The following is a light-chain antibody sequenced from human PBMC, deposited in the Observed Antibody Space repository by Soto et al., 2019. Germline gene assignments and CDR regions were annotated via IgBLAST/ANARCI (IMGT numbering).Light chain of an antibody. CDR2: LGS. J-gene: IGKJ1*01. CDR3: MQGRQTPPT. Sequence: DIVMTQSPVSLPVTPGEPASISCRSQQSLLISDGNNYLDWYLQRPGQSPQLLIYLGSNRASGVPDRFSGSGSGTDFTLKISRVEAGDVGVYYCMQGRQTPPTFGQGTKLEIK. V-gene: IGKV2-28*01. CDR1: QSLLISDGNNY.